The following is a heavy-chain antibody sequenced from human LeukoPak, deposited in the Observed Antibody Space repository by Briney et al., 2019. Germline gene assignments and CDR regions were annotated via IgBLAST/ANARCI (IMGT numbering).Heavy chain of an antibody. D-gene: IGHD6-19*01. CDR3: ARDRDFLGSGWSNSFDY. J-gene: IGHJ4*02. CDR2: ISTSSSYI. Sequence: GGSLRLSCAASGFTFSKYNMNWVRQAPGKGLEWVSSISTSSSYIYQADSVKGRFTVSRDNAKNSLYLQMNSLRAEDTAVYYCARDRDFLGSGWSNSFDYWGQGTLVTVSS. CDR1: GFTFSKYN. V-gene: IGHV3-21*01.